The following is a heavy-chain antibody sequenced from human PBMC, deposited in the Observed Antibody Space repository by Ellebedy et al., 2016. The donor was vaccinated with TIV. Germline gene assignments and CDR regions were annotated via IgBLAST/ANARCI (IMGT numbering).Heavy chain of an antibody. V-gene: IGHV1-2*02. J-gene: IGHJ3*01. D-gene: IGHD3-22*01. CDR3: AREISADFYDSRSAFDV. Sequence: ASVKVSCKASGYTFTGHYLHWVRQAPGQGLQWMGWINPNSGGRIYAQKFQGRVTMTRDTSTSTAYMELNRLTSDDTAVYYCAREISADFYDSRSAFDVWGQGTMVTVSS. CDR1: GYTFTGHY. CDR2: INPNSGGR.